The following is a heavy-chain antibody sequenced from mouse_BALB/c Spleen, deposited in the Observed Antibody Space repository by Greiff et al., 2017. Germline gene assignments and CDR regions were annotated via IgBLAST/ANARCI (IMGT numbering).Heavy chain of an antibody. CDR1: GFTFSSYG. CDR3: ARPDDYGNLYSDY. V-gene: IGHV5-6*02. D-gene: IGHD2-1*01. Sequence: EVKLMESGGDLVKPGGSLKLSCAASGFTFSSYGMSWVRQTPDKRLEWVATLSSGGSYTYYPDSVKGRFTISRDNAKNTLYLQMSTLKSEDTAMYFCARPDDYGNLYSDYWGQGTTLTVSS. J-gene: IGHJ2*01. CDR2: LSSGGSYT.